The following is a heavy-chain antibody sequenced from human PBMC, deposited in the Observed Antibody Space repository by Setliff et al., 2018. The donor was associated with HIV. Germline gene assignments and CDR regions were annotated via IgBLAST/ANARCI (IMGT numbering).Heavy chain of an antibody. J-gene: IGHJ4*02. CDR1: GFTFNHYA. CDR3: VRVGPWCYARSGYLSSWDY. Sequence: GASVKVSCKASGFTFNHYALSWVRQAPGQRPEWMGGTNPQSDIANYAQRFQGRVTITADHSTTTTYMELTSLRADDTAVYYCVRVGPWCYARSGYLSSWDYWGQGTLVTVSS. D-gene: IGHD3-22*01. V-gene: IGHV1-69*10. CDR2: TNPQSDIA.